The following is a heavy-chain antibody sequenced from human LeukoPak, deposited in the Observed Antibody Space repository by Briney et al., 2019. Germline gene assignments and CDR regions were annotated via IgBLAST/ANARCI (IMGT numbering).Heavy chain of an antibody. CDR1: GGSVSSGSYY. CDR2: IYHSGST. CDR3: AREGYDSSGYYYFDY. V-gene: IGHV4-61*01. J-gene: IGHJ4*02. Sequence: SETLSLTCTVSGGSVSSGSYYWSWIRQPPGKGLEWIGEIYHSGSTNYNPSLKSRVTISVDKSKNQFSLKLSSVTAADTAVYYCAREGYDSSGYYYFDYWGQGTLVTVSS. D-gene: IGHD3-22*01.